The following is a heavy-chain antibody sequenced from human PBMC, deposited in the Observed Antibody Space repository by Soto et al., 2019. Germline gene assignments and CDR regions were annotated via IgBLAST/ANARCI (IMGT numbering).Heavy chain of an antibody. CDR2: ISHDGSNK. J-gene: IGHJ6*02. D-gene: IGHD3-3*01. CDR1: GFTFSSYG. Sequence: GGSLRLSCAASGFTFSSYGMHWVRQAPGKWLEWVAFISHDGSNKYYGDSMKGRIAMSRDNSKSTLYLQMSSLRAEDTAVYYCTKRRNVLRFLEWSSGMEVWGQGXTVTVYS. CDR3: TKRRNVLRFLEWSSGMEV. V-gene: IGHV3-30*18.